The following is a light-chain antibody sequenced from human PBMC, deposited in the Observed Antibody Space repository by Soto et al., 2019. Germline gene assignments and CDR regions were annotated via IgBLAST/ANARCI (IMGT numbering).Light chain of an antibody. CDR3: QQDNRFPPT. CDR2: AAS. V-gene: IGKV1-12*01. Sequence: DIQMTQSPSSMSASVGDRVPITCRASQGISRWLAWYQQKPGKAPNLLIYAASTLHSGVPSRCSGTGSGTDFTLTISSLQPEYVATYYCQQDNRFPPTFGQGTRLEIK. J-gene: IGKJ5*01. CDR1: QGISRW.